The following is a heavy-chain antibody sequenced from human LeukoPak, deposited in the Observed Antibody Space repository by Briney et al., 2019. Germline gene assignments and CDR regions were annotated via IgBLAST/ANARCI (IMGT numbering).Heavy chain of an antibody. CDR3: ASQNKSSGYYWGAFDI. J-gene: IGHJ3*02. CDR2: TYYRSKWYN. V-gene: IGHV6-1*01. D-gene: IGHD3-22*01. CDR1: GDSVSSNSAA. Sequence: SQTLSLTCAISGDSVSSNSAAWNWIRQSPSRDLEWLGRTYYRSKWYNDYAVSVKSRITINPDTSKNQFSLQLNSVTPEDTAVYYCASQNKSSGYYWGAFDIWGQGTMVTVSS.